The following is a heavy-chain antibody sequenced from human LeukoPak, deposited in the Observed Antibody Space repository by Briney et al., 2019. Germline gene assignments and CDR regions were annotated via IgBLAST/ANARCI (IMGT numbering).Heavy chain of an antibody. V-gene: IGHV3-7*01. J-gene: IGHJ3*02. D-gene: IGHD3-10*01. Sequence: PGGTLRLSCDASGFRFSAYGMSWVRQAPGKGLEWVANIKQDGSEKYYVDPVKGRFTISRDNAKNSLYLQMNSLRAEDTAVYYCATAIMVRGRIGAFDIWGQGTMVTVSS. CDR2: IKQDGSEK. CDR1: GFRFSAYG. CDR3: ATAIMVRGRIGAFDI.